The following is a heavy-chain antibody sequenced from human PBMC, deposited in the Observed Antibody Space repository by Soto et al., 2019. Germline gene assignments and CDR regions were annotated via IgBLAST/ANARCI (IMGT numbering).Heavy chain of an antibody. J-gene: IGHJ4*02. CDR3: AHRVGRPGAGIYFDY. D-gene: IGHD6-13*01. CDR2: IYWDDDK. V-gene: IGHV2-5*02. CDR1: GFSLSTSGVG. Sequence: QITLKESGPTLVKPTQTLTLTCTFSGFSLSTSGVGVGWIRQPPGKALEWLALIYWDDDKRYSPSLKSRLTITTDTSKNQVVLTMTNLDPVDTAPYYYAHRVGRPGAGIYFDYSGQGTLVTVSS.